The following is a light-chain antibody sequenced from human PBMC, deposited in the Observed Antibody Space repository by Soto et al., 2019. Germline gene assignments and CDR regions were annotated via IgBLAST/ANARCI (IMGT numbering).Light chain of an antibody. V-gene: IGLV1-40*01. CDR3: QSYDSSLSVLYV. CDR2: DNT. CDR1: NSKNGARYD. J-gene: IGLJ1*01. Sequence: QSVLTQPPPVSGAPGQRVTISRPGKNSKNGARYDVHWYQHLPGKAPKLLIYDNTKRPSGVPDRFSGSISGTSASLAITGLQPEDEADYYCQSYDSSLSVLYVFGTGTKVTVL.